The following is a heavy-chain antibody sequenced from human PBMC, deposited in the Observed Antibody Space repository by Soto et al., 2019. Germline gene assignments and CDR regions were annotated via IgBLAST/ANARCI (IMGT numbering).Heavy chain of an antibody. D-gene: IGHD1-26*01. CDR3: AKEMVGATTYVFDY. CDR1: GFTFSGYA. J-gene: IGHJ4*02. CDR2: ISGSGGST. Sequence: GGSLRLSCAPSGFTFSGYAMSWVRQAPGKGLECVSAISGSGGSTYYADSVKGRFTISRDNSKNTLYLQMNSLRAEDTAVYYCAKEMVGATTYVFDYWGQGTLVTVSS. V-gene: IGHV3-23*01.